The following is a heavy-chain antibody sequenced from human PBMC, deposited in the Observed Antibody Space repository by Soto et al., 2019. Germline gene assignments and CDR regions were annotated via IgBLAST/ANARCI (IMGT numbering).Heavy chain of an antibody. D-gene: IGHD2-2*01. J-gene: IGHJ6*02. CDR3: ARVLVVVPAAADYYGMDV. CDR2: ISSSSSYI. Sequence: EVQLVESGGGLVKPGGSLRLSCAASGFTFSSYSMNWVRQAPGKGLEWVSSISSSSSYIYYADSVKGRFTISRDNAKNSLYLQMNSLRAEDTAVYYCARVLVVVPAAADYYGMDVWGQATTVTVSS. V-gene: IGHV3-21*01. CDR1: GFTFSSYS.